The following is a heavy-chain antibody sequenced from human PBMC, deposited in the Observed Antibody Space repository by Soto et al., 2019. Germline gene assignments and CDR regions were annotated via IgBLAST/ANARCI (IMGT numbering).Heavy chain of an antibody. CDR2: IRSKAYGGTT. D-gene: IGHD1-26*01. CDR1: GFTFGDYA. V-gene: IGHV3-49*05. J-gene: IGHJ4*02. Sequence: EVQLVESGGGLVKPGRSLRLSCTASGFTFGDYAMSWFRQAPGKGLEWVGFIRSKAYGGTTEYAASVKGRFTISRDDSKSIAYLQMNSLKTEDTAVYYCTRAGSTWEPDYFDYWGQGTLVTVSS. CDR3: TRAGSTWEPDYFDY.